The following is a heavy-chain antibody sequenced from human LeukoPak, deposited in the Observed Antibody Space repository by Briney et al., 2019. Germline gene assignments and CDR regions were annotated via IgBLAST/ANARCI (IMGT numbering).Heavy chain of an antibody. Sequence: ASVKVSCKASGYTFTSYGISWVRQAPGQGLEWMGWISAYNGNTNYAQKLQGRVTMTTDTSTSTAYTELRSLRSDDTAVYYCATTDFWSGYYKVWGQGTLVTVSS. CDR1: GYTFTSYG. J-gene: IGHJ4*02. V-gene: IGHV1-18*01. CDR3: ATTDFWSGYYKV. D-gene: IGHD3-3*01. CDR2: ISAYNGNT.